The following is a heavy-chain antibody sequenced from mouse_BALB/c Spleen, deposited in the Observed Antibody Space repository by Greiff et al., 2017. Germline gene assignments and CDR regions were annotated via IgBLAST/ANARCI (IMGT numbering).Heavy chain of an antibody. CDR2: IYPYNGGT. CDR1: GYTFTDYN. CDR3: ARRKNYAYAMDY. Sequence: EVQLVESGPELVKPGASVKISCKASGYTFTDYNMHWVKQSHGKSLEWIGYIYPYNGGTGYNQKFKSKATLTVDNSSSTAYMELRSLTSEDSAVYYCARRKNYAYAMDYWGQGTSVTVSS. V-gene: IGHV1S29*02. D-gene: IGHD2-4*01. J-gene: IGHJ4*01.